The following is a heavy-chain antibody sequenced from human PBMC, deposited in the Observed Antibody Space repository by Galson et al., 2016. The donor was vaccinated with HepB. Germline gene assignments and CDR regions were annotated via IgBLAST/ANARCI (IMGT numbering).Heavy chain of an antibody. Sequence: QSGAEVKKPGESLKISCKGSGYSFSSHWIGWVRQMPGKGLEWMGAIYCGDSETRYNPAFRAQVTMSADKYLTTAYVEWRSLEASDTAVYYCGRSVGLALAGTHLDYWGQGTQVIVSS. CDR3: GRSVGLALAGTHLDY. D-gene: IGHD6-19*01. J-gene: IGHJ4*02. CDR2: IYCGDSET. V-gene: IGHV5-51*01. CDR1: GYSFSSHW.